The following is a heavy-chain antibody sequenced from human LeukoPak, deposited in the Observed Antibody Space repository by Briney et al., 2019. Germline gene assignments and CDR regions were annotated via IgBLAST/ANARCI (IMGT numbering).Heavy chain of an antibody. CDR1: GFTFDDYG. J-gene: IGHJ4*02. Sequence: GGSLRLSCAASGFTFDDYGMSWVRQAPGKGLEWVSGINWNGGSTGYADSVKGRFTISRDNAKNSLYLQMISLRPEDTAIYYCARGYYDILTGYSYWGQGTLVTVSS. CDR2: INWNGGST. D-gene: IGHD3-9*01. CDR3: ARGYYDILTGYSY. V-gene: IGHV3-20*04.